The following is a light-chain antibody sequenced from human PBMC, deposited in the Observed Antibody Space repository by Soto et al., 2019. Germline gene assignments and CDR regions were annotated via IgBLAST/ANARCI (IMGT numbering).Light chain of an antibody. CDR1: QSVSSN. V-gene: IGKV3-15*01. Sequence: EIEMTQSPATLSVSPGERATISCRASQSVSSNLAWYQQKPGQAPRLLIYGASTRATGIPARLSGSGSGTEFSLTISSLQSEDFAVYYCPQYNNWPPWTVGQGAKVEIK. CDR3: PQYNNWPPWT. J-gene: IGKJ1*01. CDR2: GAS.